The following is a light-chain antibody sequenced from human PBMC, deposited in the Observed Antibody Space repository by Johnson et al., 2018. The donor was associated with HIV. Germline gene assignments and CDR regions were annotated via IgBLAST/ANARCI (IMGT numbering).Light chain of an antibody. CDR1: SSTIGSNY. CDR3: ETWDSSLSAC. J-gene: IGLJ1*01. V-gene: IGLV1-51*02. Sequence: QSLLTQPPSVSAAPGQKVTISCSGSSSTIGSNYVSWYQLLPGTPPKLLIFKNNERPSGIPDRFSGSKSGTSATLGITGLQTGDEADYYCETWDSSLSACFGTGTKVTVL. CDR2: KNN.